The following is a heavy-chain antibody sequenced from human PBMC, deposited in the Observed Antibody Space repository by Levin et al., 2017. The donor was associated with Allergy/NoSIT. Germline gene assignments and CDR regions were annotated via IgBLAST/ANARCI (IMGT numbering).Heavy chain of an antibody. CDR3: ARDLRVVVAATTRNWFDP. D-gene: IGHD2-15*01. Sequence: SETLSLTCAVSGGSISSSNWWSWVRQPPGKGLEWIGEIYHSGSTNYNPSLKSRVTISVDKSKNQFSLKLSSVTAADTAVYYCARDLRVVVAATTRNWFDPWGQGTLVTVSS. CDR1: GGSISSSNW. J-gene: IGHJ5*02. V-gene: IGHV4-4*02. CDR2: IYHSGST.